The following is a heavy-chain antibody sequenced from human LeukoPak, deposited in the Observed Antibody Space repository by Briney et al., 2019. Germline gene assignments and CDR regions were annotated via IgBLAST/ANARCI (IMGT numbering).Heavy chain of an antibody. V-gene: IGHV4-39*07. CDR3: ARVKTLSSSSYYYYYYYMDV. CDR1: GGSISGSSYY. J-gene: IGHJ6*03. D-gene: IGHD6-6*01. CDR2: IYYSGST. Sequence: SETLSLTCTVSGGSISGSSYYWGWIRQPPGKGLEWIGSIYYSGSTYYNPSLKSRVTISVDTSKNQFSLKLSSVTAADTAVYYCARVKTLSSSSYYYYYYYMDVWGKGTTVTVSS.